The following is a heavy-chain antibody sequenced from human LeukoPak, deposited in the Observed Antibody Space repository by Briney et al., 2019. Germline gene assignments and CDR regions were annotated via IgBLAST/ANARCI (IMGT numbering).Heavy chain of an antibody. CDR1: GYTFTSYD. CDR3: ARRSMVRGVIIPYAFDI. J-gene: IGHJ3*02. D-gene: IGHD3-10*01. CDR2: MNPNSGNT. Sequence: GASVKVSCKASGYTFTSYDINWVRQATGQGLEWMGWMNPNSGNTGYAQKFQGRVTITRNTSISTAYMELSSLRSEDTAVYYCARRSMVRGVIIPYAFDIWGKGTTVTISS. V-gene: IGHV1-8*03.